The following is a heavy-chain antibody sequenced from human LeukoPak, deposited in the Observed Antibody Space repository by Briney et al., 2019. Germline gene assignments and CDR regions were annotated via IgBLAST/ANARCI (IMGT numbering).Heavy chain of an antibody. J-gene: IGHJ3*02. CDR2: VYYSGST. CDR1: GVSINNYY. CDR3: ARSRGYSGYAYDAFDI. Sequence: SETLSLTCSVSGVSINNYYWSWIREPPGRGLEWIGYVYYSGSTNYNPSLKSRVTISVDTSKNQFSLKLSSVTAADTVVYYCARSRGYSGYAYDAFDIWGQGTMVTVSS. V-gene: IGHV4-59*01. D-gene: IGHD5-12*01.